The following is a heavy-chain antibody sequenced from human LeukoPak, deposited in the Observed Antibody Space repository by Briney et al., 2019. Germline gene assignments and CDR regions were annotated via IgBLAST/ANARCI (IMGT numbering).Heavy chain of an antibody. CDR2: ISYDGSNK. V-gene: IGHV3-30-3*01. J-gene: IGHJ4*02. D-gene: IGHD2-21*01. Sequence: GGSLRLSCAASGFTFSDYYMSWIRQAPGKGLEWVAVISYDGSNKYYADSVKGRFTISRDNSKNTLYLQMNSLRAEDTAVYYCARAVVIANLFDYWGQGTLVTVSS. CDR3: ARAVVIANLFDY. CDR1: GFTFSDYY.